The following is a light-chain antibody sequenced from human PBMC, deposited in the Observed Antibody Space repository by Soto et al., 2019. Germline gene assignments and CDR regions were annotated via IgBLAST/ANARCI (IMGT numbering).Light chain of an antibody. J-gene: IGKJ1*01. V-gene: IGKV1-5*03. CDR2: KAS. Sequence: DIQMTQSPSTLSVSLAYRCTITCRASQTISSWLAWYQQKPGKAPKLLIYKASTLKSGVPSRFSGSGSGTEFTLTISSLQPDDFATYYCQHYNSYSEAFGQGTKV. CDR1: QTISSW. CDR3: QHYNSYSEA.